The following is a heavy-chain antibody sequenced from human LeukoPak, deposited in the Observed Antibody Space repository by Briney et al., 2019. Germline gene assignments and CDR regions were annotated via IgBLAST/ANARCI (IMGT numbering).Heavy chain of an antibody. CDR2: IKPDGSEK. CDR1: GFTFSSSW. D-gene: IGHD2-21*02. CDR3: ARYGLTAALDF. V-gene: IGHV3-7*01. J-gene: IGHJ4*02. Sequence: GGSLRLSCAASGFTFSSSWMSWVRQAPGKGLEWVANIKPDGSEKFHVDSVKGRFTISRDNSKSSLSLRMNSLRAEDTAVYYCARYGLTAALDFWGQGTLVTVSS.